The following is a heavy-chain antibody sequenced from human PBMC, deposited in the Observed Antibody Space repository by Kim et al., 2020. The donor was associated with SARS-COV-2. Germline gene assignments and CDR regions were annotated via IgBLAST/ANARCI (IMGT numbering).Heavy chain of an antibody. CDR1: GFTFGDYA. D-gene: IGHD6-13*01. CDR3: TRDSYSSSWYLDYYFDY. J-gene: IGHJ4*02. CDR2: IRSKAYGGTT. V-gene: IGHV3-49*03. Sequence: GGSLRLSCTASGFTFGDYAMSWFRQAPGKGLEWVGFIRSKAYGGTTEYAASVKGRFTISRDDSKSIAYLQMNSLKTEDTAVYYCTRDSYSSSWYLDYYFDYWGQGTLVTVSS.